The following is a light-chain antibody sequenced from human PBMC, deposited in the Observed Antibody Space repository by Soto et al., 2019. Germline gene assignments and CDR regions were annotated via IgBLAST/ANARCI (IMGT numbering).Light chain of an antibody. V-gene: IGLV2-14*01. CDR2: EVS. Sequence: QSVLTQPRSVSGSPGQSITISCTGTSSDVGGYNYVSWYQQHPGKAPKLMIYEVSNRPSGVSNRFSGSKSGNTASLTISGLQAEDEADYYCSSYTSSSNYVFGTGTKVTV. CDR3: SSYTSSSNYV. CDR1: SSDVGGYNY. J-gene: IGLJ1*01.